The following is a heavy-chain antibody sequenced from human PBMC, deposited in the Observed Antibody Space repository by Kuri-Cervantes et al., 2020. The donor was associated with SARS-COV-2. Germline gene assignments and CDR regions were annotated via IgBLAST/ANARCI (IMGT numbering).Heavy chain of an antibody. D-gene: IGHD2-15*01. J-gene: IGHJ4*02. Sequence: LSLTCAASGFTFSSYSMNWVRQAPGKGLEWVSSISSRSSYIYYADSVKGRFTISRDNAKNSLYLQMNSLRAEDTAVYYCAKDQHGIVVVVAAIEYWGQGTLVTVSS. V-gene: IGHV3-21*01. CDR2: ISSRSSYI. CDR3: AKDQHGIVVVVAAIEY. CDR1: GFTFSSYS.